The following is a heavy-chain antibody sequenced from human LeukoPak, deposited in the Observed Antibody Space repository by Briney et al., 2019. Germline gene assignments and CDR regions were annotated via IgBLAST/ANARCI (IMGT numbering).Heavy chain of an antibody. V-gene: IGHV3-74*01. J-gene: IGHJ4*02. Sequence: GGSLRLSCAASGFTFSSYWMNWVRQAPGKGLVWVSRIASDGSSTTYADSVEGRFSISRDNAKNTLYLQMNSLRVEDTAVYYCARGRPHGNDYWGQGTLVTVSS. CDR2: IASDGSST. CDR1: GFTFSSYW. CDR3: ARGRPHGNDY. D-gene: IGHD4-23*01.